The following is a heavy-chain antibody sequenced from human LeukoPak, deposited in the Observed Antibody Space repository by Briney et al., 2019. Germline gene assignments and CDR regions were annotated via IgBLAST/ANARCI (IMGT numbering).Heavy chain of an antibody. D-gene: IGHD6-6*01. CDR3: ASRAVAARPLDP. CDR1: GFTFSSYA. Sequence: GGSLRLSCAASGFTFSSYAMNWVRQAPGKGLEWVGRIKSNTDGGTTDYAAPVKGRFTISRDDSKNTLFLQMNSLKTEDTAVYYCASRAVAARPLDPWGQGTLVTVSS. V-gene: IGHV3-15*07. CDR2: IKSNTDGGTT. J-gene: IGHJ5*02.